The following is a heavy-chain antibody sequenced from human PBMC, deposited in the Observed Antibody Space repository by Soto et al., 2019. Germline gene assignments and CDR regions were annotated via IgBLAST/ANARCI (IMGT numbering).Heavy chain of an antibody. V-gene: IGHV1-69*12. CDR1: GGTFRSYT. Sequence: QVQLVQSGAEVKKPGSSVKVSCKASGGTFRSYTITWVRQAPGQGLEWMGGIIPMFGTPNYAQKFQGRVTIIADGSTSTAYMELSSLRSEDTAVYYCATAYGDGYNEFDSWGQGTLVSVSS. D-gene: IGHD5-12*01. CDR3: ATAYGDGYNEFDS. CDR2: IIPMFGTP. J-gene: IGHJ4*02.